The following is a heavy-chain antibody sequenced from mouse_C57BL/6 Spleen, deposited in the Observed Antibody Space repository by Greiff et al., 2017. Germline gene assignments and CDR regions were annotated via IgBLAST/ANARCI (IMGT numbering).Heavy chain of an antibody. V-gene: IGHV1-26*01. J-gene: IGHJ2*01. D-gene: IGHD2-2*01. CDR2: INPNNGGT. CDR1: GYTFTDYY. Sequence: VQLQQSGPELVKPGASVKISCKASGYTFTDYYMNWVKQSHGKSLEWIGDINPNNGGTSYNQKFKGKATLTVDKSSSTAYMELRSLTSEDSAVYYCARSTMVTRALFDYWGQGTTLTVSS. CDR3: ARSTMVTRALFDY.